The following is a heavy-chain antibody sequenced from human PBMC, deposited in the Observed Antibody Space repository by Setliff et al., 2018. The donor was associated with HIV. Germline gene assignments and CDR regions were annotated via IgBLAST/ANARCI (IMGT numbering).Heavy chain of an antibody. CDR2: VLRGGSPT. D-gene: IGHD3-10*01. CDR3: AKYTRDGSSGYYYYYYMDV. CDR1: GFSFSDHA. Sequence: GGSLRLSCVASGFSFSDHAMSWVRRAPGMGLEWLSVVLRGGSPTYSADSVKGRFTISRDYSENTVYLEMRSLIAEDTAVYFCAKYTRDGSSGYYYYYYMDVWGKGTTVTVSS. J-gene: IGHJ6*03. V-gene: IGHV3-23*03.